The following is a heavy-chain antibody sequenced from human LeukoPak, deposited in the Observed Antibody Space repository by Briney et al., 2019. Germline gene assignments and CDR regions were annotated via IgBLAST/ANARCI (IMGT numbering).Heavy chain of an antibody. D-gene: IGHD6-13*01. J-gene: IGHJ4*02. CDR2: ITTSSDDT. CDR3: VRDMTARSWHAFDS. Sequence: GGSLRLSCAASGFTFSSHDMDWVHQAPGKGLEWISHITTSSDDTHYADSVKGRFIISRDNVKDSLYLQMNSLRAEDTAVYYCVRDMTARSWHAFDSWGRGTLVTVSS. CDR1: GFTFSSHD. V-gene: IGHV3-48*03.